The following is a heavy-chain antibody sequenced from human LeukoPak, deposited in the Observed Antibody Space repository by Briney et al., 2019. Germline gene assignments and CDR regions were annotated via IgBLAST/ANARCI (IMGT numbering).Heavy chain of an antibody. CDR1: GGSISSYY. CDR3: ARDAANYAFDI. Sequence: PSETLSLTCTVSGGSISSYYWSWIRQPPGKGLEWIGYIYYSGSTNYNPSLKSRVTISVDTSKNQFSLKLSSVTAADTAVYYCARDAANYAFDIWGQGTMVTVSS. V-gene: IGHV4-59*01. J-gene: IGHJ3*02. D-gene: IGHD4/OR15-4a*01. CDR2: IYYSGST.